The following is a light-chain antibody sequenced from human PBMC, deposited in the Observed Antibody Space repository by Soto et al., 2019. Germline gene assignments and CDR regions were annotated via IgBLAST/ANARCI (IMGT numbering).Light chain of an antibody. CDR3: QQYDNLPLT. CDR2: DAS. J-gene: IGKJ4*01. Sequence: DIQMTQSPASLSASVGDRVTITCQASQDIYNYLNWYQQKPGRAPKLLINDASNLETGVPSRFSGSGSGTDVTFTIISLQPDDIATYYCQQYDNLPLTFGGGTRVEIK. CDR1: QDIYNY. V-gene: IGKV1-33*01.